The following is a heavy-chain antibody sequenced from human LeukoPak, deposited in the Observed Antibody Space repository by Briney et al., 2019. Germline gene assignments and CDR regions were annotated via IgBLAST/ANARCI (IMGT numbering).Heavy chain of an antibody. CDR2: IIPIFGTA. CDR1: GCTFSSYA. D-gene: IGHD3-16*02. V-gene: IGHV1-69*13. Sequence: SLKVSCKASGCTFSSYAISWVRQAPGQGLEWMGGIIPIFGTANYAQKFQGRVTITADESTSTAYMELSSLRSEDTAVYYCASSIAFGGVIATMGFFFDYWGQGTLVTVSS. CDR3: ASSIAFGGVIATMGFFFDY. J-gene: IGHJ4*02.